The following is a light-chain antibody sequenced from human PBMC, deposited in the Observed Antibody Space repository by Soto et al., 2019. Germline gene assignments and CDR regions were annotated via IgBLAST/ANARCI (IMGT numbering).Light chain of an antibody. J-gene: IGLJ3*02. CDR1: SSEVGGYNY. CDR2: EVS. CDR3: CSYAGSNNRV. Sequence: QSVLTQPPSASGSPGQSVTISCIGTSSEVGGYNYVSWYQQHPGKAPKLMINEVSKRPSGVPDRFSGSKSGNTASLTVSGLQAEDEADYYCCSYAGSNNRVFGGGTKLTVL. V-gene: IGLV2-8*01.